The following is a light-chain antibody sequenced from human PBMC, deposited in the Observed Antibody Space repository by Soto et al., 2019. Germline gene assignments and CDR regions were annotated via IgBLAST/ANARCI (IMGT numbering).Light chain of an antibody. CDR3: KHYNSYSEA. V-gene: IGKV1-5*03. CDR1: QGIRND. CDR2: KAS. Sequence: IQMPQSPSSLSASVGDRFTITCRASQGIRNDLGWYQQKPGKAPNLLIYKASSLESGVPSRFSGSGSGTEFTLTISSLQPDDFATYYCKHYNSYSEAFGQGNKVDIK. J-gene: IGKJ1*01.